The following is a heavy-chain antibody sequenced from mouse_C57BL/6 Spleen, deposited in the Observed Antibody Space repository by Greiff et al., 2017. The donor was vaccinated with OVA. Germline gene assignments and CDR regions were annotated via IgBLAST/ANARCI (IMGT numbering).Heavy chain of an antibody. Sequence: EVQRVESGGGLVKPGGSLKLSCAASGFTFSGYTMSWVRQTPGKRLEWVATISGGGGNTYYRDSVKGRFPISRDNAKNTLYLQMSSLRSEDTALYYCARRGYDGYFDYWGQGTTLTVSS. CDR2: ISGGGGNT. CDR3: ARRGYDGYFDY. D-gene: IGHD2-2*01. CDR1: GFTFSGYT. V-gene: IGHV5-9*01. J-gene: IGHJ2*01.